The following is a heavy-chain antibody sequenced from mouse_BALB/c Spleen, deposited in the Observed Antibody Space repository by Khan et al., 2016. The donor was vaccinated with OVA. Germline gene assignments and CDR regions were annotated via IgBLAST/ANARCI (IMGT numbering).Heavy chain of an antibody. CDR3: ARDRWILRAVDY. D-gene: IGHD2-3*01. CDR2: IRNKANGYTT. J-gene: IGHJ4*01. Sequence: EVELVESGGGLEQPGGSLRLSCATSGFTFTDYSMSWVRQPPGKALEWLGFIRNKANGYTTEYSASVKGRFTISRDNSQSILYLQMNTLRAEDSATYYCARDRWILRAVDYWGQGTSVTVSS. V-gene: IGHV7-3*02. CDR1: GFTFTDYS.